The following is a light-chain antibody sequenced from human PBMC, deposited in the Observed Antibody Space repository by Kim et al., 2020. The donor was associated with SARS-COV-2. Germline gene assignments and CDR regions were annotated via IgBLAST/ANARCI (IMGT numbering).Light chain of an antibody. CDR3: QQYNKWPPT. J-gene: IGKJ5*01. Sequence: EIVMTQSPAALSVSPGKRATLSCRASQSVSSNLAWYQQKPGQAPRLLIYGTSTRVTAIPATFSGSGSGTEFTLTISSLQSEDFAIYYCQQYNKWPPTFGQGTRLEIK. CDR2: GTS. CDR1: QSVSSN. V-gene: IGKV3-15*01.